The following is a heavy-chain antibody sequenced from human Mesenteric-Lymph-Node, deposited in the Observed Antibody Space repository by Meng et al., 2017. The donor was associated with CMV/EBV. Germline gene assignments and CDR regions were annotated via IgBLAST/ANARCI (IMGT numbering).Heavy chain of an antibody. Sequence: SETLSLTCTVSGCSISSSGYYWVWIRQPPGKGLEWIGSIYSSGSTYYNPSLKSRVTISVDTSENQFSLKLSSVTAADTAVYYCARGGPAANYYYYGMDVWGQGTTVTVS. J-gene: IGHJ6*02. CDR1: GCSISSSGYY. CDR3: ARGGPAANYYYYGMDV. D-gene: IGHD2-2*01. CDR2: IYSSGST. V-gene: IGHV4-39*07.